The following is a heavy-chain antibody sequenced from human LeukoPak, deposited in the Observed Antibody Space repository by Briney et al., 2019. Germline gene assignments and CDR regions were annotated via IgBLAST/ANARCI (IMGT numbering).Heavy chain of an antibody. CDR1: GYTFTAYY. CDR3: ASGYYDSSDYYPDAFDI. D-gene: IGHD3-22*01. V-gene: IGHV1-2*02. CDR2: INPNSGGT. Sequence: GASVKVSFKASGYTFTAYYMHWVRQAPGQGLEWMGRINPNSGGTNYAQKFQGRVTMTRDTSISTAYMELSRLRSDDTAVYYCASGYYDSSDYYPDAFDIWGQGTVVTVSS. J-gene: IGHJ3*02.